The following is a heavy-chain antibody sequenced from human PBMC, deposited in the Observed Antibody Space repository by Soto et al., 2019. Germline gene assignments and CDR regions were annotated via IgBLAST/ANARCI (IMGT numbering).Heavy chain of an antibody. CDR1: GFTFSSYW. Sequence: EVQLVESGGGLVQPGGSLRLSCAASGFTFSSYWMSWVRQAPGKGLERVANIKQDGSEKYYVDSVKGRFTISRDNANNSLYLQMNGLRAEDTAVYYCARDPGVAGDGSDAFDIWGQGTMVTVSS. CDR2: IKQDGSEK. V-gene: IGHV3-7*05. CDR3: ARDPGVAGDGSDAFDI. D-gene: IGHD1-26*01. J-gene: IGHJ3*02.